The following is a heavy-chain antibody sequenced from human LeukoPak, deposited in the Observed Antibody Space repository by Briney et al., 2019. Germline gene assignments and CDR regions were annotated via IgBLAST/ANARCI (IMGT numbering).Heavy chain of an antibody. J-gene: IGHJ5*02. CDR2: IRSKTHGEAI. D-gene: IGHD6-19*01. CDR3: ARDSLGTSSGWFDP. Sequence: GGSLRLSCAASGFTFSNVWMNWVRQAPGKGLEWVGRIRSKTHGEAIDYAAPVRGRFTISRDNSKNTLFLQMNSLRTEDTAVYYCARDSLGTSSGWFDPWGQGTLVTVSS. CDR1: GFTFSNVW. V-gene: IGHV3-15*07.